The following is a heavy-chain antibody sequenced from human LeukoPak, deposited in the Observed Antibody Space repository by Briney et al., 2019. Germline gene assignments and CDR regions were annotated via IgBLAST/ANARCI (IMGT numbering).Heavy chain of an antibody. J-gene: IGHJ4*02. D-gene: IGHD5-12*01. CDR3: ARSLQSGYDLPIDY. V-gene: IGHV3-66*01. Sequence: GGSLRLSCAASGFTVSSNYMSWVRQAPGKGLEWVSVIYSGGSTYYADSVKGRFTISRDNSKNTLYLQMNSLRAEDTAVYYCARSLQSGYDLPIDYWGQGTLVTVSS. CDR2: IYSGGST. CDR1: GFTVSSNY.